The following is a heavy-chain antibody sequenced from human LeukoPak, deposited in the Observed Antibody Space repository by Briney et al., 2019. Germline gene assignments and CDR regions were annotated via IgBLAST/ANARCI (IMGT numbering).Heavy chain of an antibody. CDR2: LYSGGDT. CDR1: GFTVSSNY. Sequence: GGSLRLSCAASGFTVSSNYMSWVRQAPGKGLEWVSVLYSGGDTYYADSVKGRFTVSRDNSKNTLYLQMNSLRAEDTAVYYCATDFRYFDWLAYWGQGTLVTVSS. CDR3: ATDFRYFDWLAY. D-gene: IGHD3-9*01. J-gene: IGHJ4*02. V-gene: IGHV3-53*01.